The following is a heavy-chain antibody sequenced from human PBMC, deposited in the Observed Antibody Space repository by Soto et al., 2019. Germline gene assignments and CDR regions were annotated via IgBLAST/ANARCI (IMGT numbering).Heavy chain of an antibody. CDR1: GFTFSSYA. D-gene: IGHD6-25*01. V-gene: IGHV3-23*01. CDR3: AKGGFSGSWVYYFDF. CDR2: ISGSGGTR. Sequence: EVQLLESGGDLIQPGGSQRLSCAASGFTFSSYAMNWVRQAPGKGLEWVSGISGSGGTRDYADSVRGRFTISRDNFKNILYVEMNSLRVEDTAVYYCAKGGFSGSWVYYFDFWGQGTVLTVSS. J-gene: IGHJ4*02.